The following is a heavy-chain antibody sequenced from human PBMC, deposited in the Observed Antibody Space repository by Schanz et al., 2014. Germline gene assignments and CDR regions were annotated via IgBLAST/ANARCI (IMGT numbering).Heavy chain of an antibody. J-gene: IGHJ4*02. CDR3: ARGYSNIWSPMAY. CDR2: IRGSGGST. D-gene: IGHD6-13*01. CDR1: GFTFSNYA. V-gene: IGHV3-23*04. Sequence: VQLVESGGGLAQPGGSLRLSCAASGFTFSNYAMNWVRQAPGKGLKWVSGIRGSGGSTYYADSVKGRFTISRDNSKNTLYLRMNSLRAEDTAVYYCARGYSNIWSPMAYWGQGTLVAVSS.